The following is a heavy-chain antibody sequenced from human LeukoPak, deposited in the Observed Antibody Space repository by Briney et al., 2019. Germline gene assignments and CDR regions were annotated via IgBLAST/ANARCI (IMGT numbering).Heavy chain of an antibody. CDR3: TRLGAPVDFYQYMDV. D-gene: IGHD2-15*01. V-gene: IGHV3-49*04. J-gene: IGHJ6*03. Sequence: AGGSLRLSCTASGFTFGDYAMSWVRQAPGKGLEWVGFIRTKRYGGITEYAAPVKGRFTISRDDAKSIAYLQINSLKTEDTAVYYCTRLGAPVDFYQYMDVWGKGTTVTVSS. CDR2: IRTKRYGGIT. CDR1: GFTFGDYA.